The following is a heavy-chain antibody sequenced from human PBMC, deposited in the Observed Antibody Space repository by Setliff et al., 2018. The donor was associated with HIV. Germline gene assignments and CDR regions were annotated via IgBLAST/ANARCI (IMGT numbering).Heavy chain of an antibody. CDR1: GGSISSYY. J-gene: IGHJ4*02. CDR2: IYYSGST. D-gene: IGHD5-18*01. Sequence: PSETLSLTCTVSGGSISSYYRSWIRQPPGKGLECIGYIYYSGSTNYNPSLKSRLTISVDTSKNQFSLKLSSVTAADTAVYFCARVTTMVGYFDYWGQGTLVTVSS. CDR3: ARVTTMVGYFDY. V-gene: IGHV4-59*01.